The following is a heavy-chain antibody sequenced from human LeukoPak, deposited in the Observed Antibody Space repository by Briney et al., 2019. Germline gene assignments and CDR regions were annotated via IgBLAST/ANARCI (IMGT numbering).Heavy chain of an antibody. V-gene: IGHV4-39*07. Sequence: SETLSLTCTVSGGSISSNSYYWGWIRQPPGKGLEWIGSIYYSGSTNYNPSLESRVTMSADTSKNQFSPKVNFVTAADTAVYYCARLRKSDGVTYNWFDPWGPGTLVTVSS. CDR1: GGSISSNSYY. D-gene: IGHD1-14*01. J-gene: IGHJ5*02. CDR2: IYYSGST. CDR3: ARLRKSDGVTYNWFDP.